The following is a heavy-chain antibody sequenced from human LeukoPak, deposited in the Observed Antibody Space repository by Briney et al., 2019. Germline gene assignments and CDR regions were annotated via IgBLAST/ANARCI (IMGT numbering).Heavy chain of an antibody. V-gene: IGHV4-61*02. CDR2: IYTSGST. J-gene: IGHJ6*03. Sequence: SSQTLSLTCTASGGSISCGSYYWRWIRQPAGKGLEWIGRIYTSGSTNYNPSLKSRLTISVDTSKNQFSLKLSSVTAAHTAVYYCARDRYSYGSYYYYYYMDVWGKGTTVTVSS. CDR3: ARDRYSYGSYYYYYYMDV. D-gene: IGHD5-18*01. CDR1: GGSISCGSYY.